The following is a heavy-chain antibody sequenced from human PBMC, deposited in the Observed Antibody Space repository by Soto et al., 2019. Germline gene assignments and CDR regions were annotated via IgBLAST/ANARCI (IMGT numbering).Heavy chain of an antibody. CDR2: IYHSGST. V-gene: IGHV4-30-2*01. CDR3: ARDGSLGAYGMDV. D-gene: IGHD1-26*01. J-gene: IGHJ6*02. Sequence: SETLSLTCAVSGGSISSGGYSWSWIRQPPGKGLEWIGYIYHSGSTYYNPSLKSRVTISVDRSKNQFSLKLSSVTAADTAVYYGARDGSLGAYGMDVWGQGTTVTGSS. CDR1: GGSISSGGYS.